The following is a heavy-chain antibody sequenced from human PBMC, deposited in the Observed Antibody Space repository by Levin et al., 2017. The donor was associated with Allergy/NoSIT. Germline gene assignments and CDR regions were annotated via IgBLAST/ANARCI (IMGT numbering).Heavy chain of an antibody. V-gene: IGHV3-23*01. D-gene: IGHD6-13*01. CDR1: GFTFRSYA. CDR3: AKGTSSSGLPEY. Sequence: LSLPCAASGFTFRSYAMNWVRQAPGKGLEWVSAITGSGGSTKYADSVTGRFTISRDNSKNKLFLQMNSLRGEDTAADYCAKGTSSSGLPEYWGQGTLVTVSS. J-gene: IGHJ4*02. CDR2: ITGSGGST.